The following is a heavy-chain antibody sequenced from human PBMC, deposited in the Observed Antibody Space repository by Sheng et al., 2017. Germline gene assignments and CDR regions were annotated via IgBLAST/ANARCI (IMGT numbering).Heavy chain of an antibody. Sequence: QVQLVQSGAEVKKPGSSVKVSCKASGGTFSSYAISWVRQAPGQGLEWMGGIIPIFGTANYAQKFQGRVTITTDESTSTAYMELSSLRSEDTAVYYCASGVLLWFRELSAFDIWGQGTMVTVSS. V-gene: IGHV1-69*05. J-gene: IGHJ3*02. CDR2: IIPIFGTA. CDR1: GGTFSSYA. D-gene: IGHD3-10*01. CDR3: ASGVLLWFRELSAFDI.